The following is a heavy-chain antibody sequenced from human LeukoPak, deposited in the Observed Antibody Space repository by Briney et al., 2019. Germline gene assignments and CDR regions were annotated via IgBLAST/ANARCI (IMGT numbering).Heavy chain of an antibody. CDR3: ARGGEFEAFDI. V-gene: IGHV3-33*01. CDR1: GFTFSSYG. J-gene: IGHJ3*02. CDR2: IWYDGTKK. D-gene: IGHD3-16*01. Sequence: GRSLRLSCAASGFTFSSYGMHGVRQAPGKGLEWVAVIWYDGTKKYYADSVKGRFSISRDNSKSTLYLQMNSLRAEDTAVYYCARGGEFEAFDIWGQGTMVTVSS.